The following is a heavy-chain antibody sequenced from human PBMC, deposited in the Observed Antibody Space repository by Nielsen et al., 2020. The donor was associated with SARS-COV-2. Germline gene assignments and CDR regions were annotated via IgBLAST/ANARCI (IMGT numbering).Heavy chain of an antibody. CDR2: IYHSGST. D-gene: IGHD3-10*01. J-gene: IGHJ3*02. Sequence: GSLRLSCAVSGGSISSSNWWSWVRQPPGKGLEWIGEIYHSGSTNYNPSLKSRVTISVDKSKNQFSLKLSSVTAADTAVYYCARARGRGVIDAFDIWGQGTMVTVSS. CDR1: GGSISSSNW. V-gene: IGHV4-4*02. CDR3: ARARGRGVIDAFDI.